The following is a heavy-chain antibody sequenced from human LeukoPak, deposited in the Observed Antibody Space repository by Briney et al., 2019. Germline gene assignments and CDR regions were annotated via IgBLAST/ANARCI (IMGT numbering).Heavy chain of an antibody. J-gene: IGHJ4*02. Sequence: SETLSFTCAVYGGSFSGYYWSWIRQPPGKGLEWIGEINHSGSTNYNPSLKSRVTISVDTSKNQFSLKLSSVTAADTAVYYCARGQGIAAAVDYWGQGTLVTVSS. D-gene: IGHD6-13*01. CDR3: ARGQGIAAAVDY. CDR1: GGSFSGYY. CDR2: INHSGST. V-gene: IGHV4-34*01.